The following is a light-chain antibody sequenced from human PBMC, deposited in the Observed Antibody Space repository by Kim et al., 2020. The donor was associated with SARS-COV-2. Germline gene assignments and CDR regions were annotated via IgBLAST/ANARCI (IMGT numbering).Light chain of an antibody. J-gene: IGLJ3*02. CDR2: NDS. CDR3: QAWDNNNGV. CDR1: RLGDKY. Sequence: SVSPGQTASITCSGDRLGDKYASWYQQEPGQAPVLVVYNDSRRPSGVPGRFSGSNSGNTATLTISGAQGIDEAGYSCQAWDNNNGVFGGGTQLTVL. V-gene: IGLV3-1*01.